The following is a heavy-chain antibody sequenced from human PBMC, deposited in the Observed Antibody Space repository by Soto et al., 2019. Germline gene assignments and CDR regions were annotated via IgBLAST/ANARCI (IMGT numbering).Heavy chain of an antibody. Sequence: SETLSLTCTVSGGSISSSSYYWGWIRQPPGKGLEWIGSIYYSGSTYYNPSLKSRVTISVDTSKNQFSLKLSSVTAADTAVYYCARLVSLWSGESIHFDYWGQGTLVTVSS. CDR2: IYYSGST. V-gene: IGHV4-39*01. D-gene: IGHD3-10*01. CDR3: ARLVSLWSGESIHFDY. J-gene: IGHJ4*02. CDR1: GGSISSSSYY.